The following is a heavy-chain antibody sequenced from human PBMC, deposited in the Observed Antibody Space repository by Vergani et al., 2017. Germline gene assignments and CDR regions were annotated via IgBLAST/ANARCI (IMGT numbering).Heavy chain of an antibody. J-gene: IGHJ6*03. V-gene: IGHV1-24*01. Sequence: QVQLVQSGAEVKKPGASVKVSCKVSGYTLTELSMHWVRQAPGKGLEWMGGFDPEEGETIYAQKFQGRVTITEDTSTDTAYMELSSLRSEDTAVYYCATGPGYCSGGSCYSGGYYYYMDVWGKGTTVTVSS. CDR2: FDPEEGET. CDR1: GYTLTELS. CDR3: ATGPGYCSGGSCYSGGYYYYMDV. D-gene: IGHD2-15*01.